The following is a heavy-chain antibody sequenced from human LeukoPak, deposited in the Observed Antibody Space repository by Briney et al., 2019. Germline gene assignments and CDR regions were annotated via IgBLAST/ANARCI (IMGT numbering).Heavy chain of an antibody. D-gene: IGHD4-17*01. CDR1: GGTFNKYS. CDR2: VIPMFVTA. CDR3: ARDDFGSARAFDI. J-gene: IGHJ3*02. V-gene: IGHV1-69*06. Sequence: GSPVKVSCKASGGTFNKYSISWVRQAPGQGPEWMGGVIPMFVTANYAQKFQGRLTITADKSTSTAYMELSSLRSEDTAVYYCARDDFGSARAFDIWGQGTMVTVSS.